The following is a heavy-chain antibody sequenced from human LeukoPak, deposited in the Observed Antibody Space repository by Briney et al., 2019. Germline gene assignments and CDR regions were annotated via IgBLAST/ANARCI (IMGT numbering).Heavy chain of an antibody. D-gene: IGHD6-6*01. CDR2: INSDGSTT. V-gene: IGHV3-74*01. CDR3: AREGSSSSGRYFDY. CDR1: GFTFSTYW. Sequence: GGSLRLSCAASGFTFSTYWMHWVRLAPGKGLVWVSRINSDGSTTTYADSVKGRFTISRDNAKNTLYLQMNSLRAEDTVVYYCAREGSSSSGRYFDYWGQGTLVTVSS. J-gene: IGHJ4*02.